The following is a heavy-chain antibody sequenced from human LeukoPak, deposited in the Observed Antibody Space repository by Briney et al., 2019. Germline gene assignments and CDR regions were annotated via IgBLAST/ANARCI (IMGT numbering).Heavy chain of an antibody. D-gene: IGHD3-10*01. V-gene: IGHV1-69*02. J-gene: IGHJ4*02. CDR2: IIPILGIA. CDR1: GCTFSSYT. Sequence: ASVKVSCKASGCTFSSYTISWVRQAPGQGLEWMGRIIPILGIANYAQKFQGRVTITADKSTSTAYMELSSLRSEDTAVYYCARSVVVRGAPIDYWGQGTLVTVSS. CDR3: ARSVVVRGAPIDY.